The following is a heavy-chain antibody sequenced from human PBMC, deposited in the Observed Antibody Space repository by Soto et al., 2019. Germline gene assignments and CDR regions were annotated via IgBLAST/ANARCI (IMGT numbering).Heavy chain of an antibody. J-gene: IGHJ6*02. CDR3: ARYCSGGSCYSHYYYGMDV. V-gene: IGHV1-69*13. Sequence: GASVKVSCKASGGTFSIYAITWVRQAPGQGLEWMGGIIPIFGTANYAQKFQGRVTITADESTSTAYMELSSLRSEDTAVYYCARYCSGGSCYSHYYYGMDVWGQGTTVTVSS. CDR1: GGTFSIYA. CDR2: IIPIFGTA. D-gene: IGHD2-15*01.